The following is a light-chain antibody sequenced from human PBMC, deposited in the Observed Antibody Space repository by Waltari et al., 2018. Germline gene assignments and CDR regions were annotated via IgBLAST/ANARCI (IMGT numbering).Light chain of an antibody. CDR2: DTS. V-gene: IGKV3-20*01. Sequence: EIVLTQSPGTLSLSPGERATLSCRASQSVSSYYLAGYQPKPGQAPRPLIYDTSSRATGIPDSVSGIGSGTDFTLSISRLEPEDFAVYYCQQYGSSPGTFGQGTKVEVK. CDR3: QQYGSSPGT. CDR1: QSVSSYY. J-gene: IGKJ1*01.